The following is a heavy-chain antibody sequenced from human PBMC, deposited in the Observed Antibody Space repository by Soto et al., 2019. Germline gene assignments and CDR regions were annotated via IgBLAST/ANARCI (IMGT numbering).Heavy chain of an antibody. CDR1: GGTFSSYA. CDR3: ASRSTGTTGYDYYYGMDV. J-gene: IGHJ6*02. CDR2: IIPIFGTA. Sequence: QVQLVQSGAEVKKPGSSVKVSCKASGGTFSSYAISWVRQAPGQGLEWMGGIIPIFGTANYAQKFQGRVTITADESTSTAYMELSSLRSEDTAVYYCASRSTGTTGYDYYYGMDVWGQGTTVTVSS. V-gene: IGHV1-69*12. D-gene: IGHD1-7*01.